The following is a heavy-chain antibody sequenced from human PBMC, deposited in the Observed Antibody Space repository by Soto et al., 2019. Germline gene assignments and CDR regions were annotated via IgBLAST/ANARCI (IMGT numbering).Heavy chain of an antibody. CDR3: AREGRLATAGRFDY. CDR2: IYYSGST. D-gene: IGHD6-13*01. CDR1: GGSISSGDYY. V-gene: IGHV4-31*03. Sequence: SETLSLTCTVSGGSISSGDYYWSWTRQVPKKGLEWIGYIYYSGSTYYNPSLKSRVAMSVDTSKNQFSLKLSSVTAADTAIYYCAREGRLATAGRFDYWGQGTLVTVSS. J-gene: IGHJ4*02.